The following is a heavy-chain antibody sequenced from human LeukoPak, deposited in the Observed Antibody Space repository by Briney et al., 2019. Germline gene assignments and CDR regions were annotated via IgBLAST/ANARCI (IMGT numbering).Heavy chain of an antibody. J-gene: IGHJ3*02. CDR3: ARSGSYYEGAFDI. CDR1: GFTVSSNY. D-gene: IGHD1-26*01. CDR2: IYSGGST. V-gene: IGHV3-53*01. Sequence: GGSLRLSCAASGFTVSSNYMSWVRQAPGKGLEWVSVIYSGGSTYYADSVKGRFTISRDNSKNTLYLQMNSLRAEDTAVYYCARSGSYYEGAFDIWGQGTMVTVSS.